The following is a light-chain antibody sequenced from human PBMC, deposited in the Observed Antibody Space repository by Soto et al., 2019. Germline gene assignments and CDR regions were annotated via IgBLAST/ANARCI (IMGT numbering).Light chain of an antibody. CDR1: SSDIGSNT. Sequence: QSVLTQPPSASGTPGQRVTISCSGSSSDIGSNTVHWYQQVPGTTPKLLIYSNNQRPSGVPDRFSGSKSGTSASLAISGLQSEDEADYYCAAWDVSLNGVVFGGGTKLTVI. CDR3: AAWDVSLNGVV. J-gene: IGLJ2*01. V-gene: IGLV1-44*01. CDR2: SNN.